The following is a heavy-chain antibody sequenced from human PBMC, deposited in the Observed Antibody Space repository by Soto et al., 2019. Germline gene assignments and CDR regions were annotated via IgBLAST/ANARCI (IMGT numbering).Heavy chain of an antibody. CDR3: ARWGIAAGDY. Sequence: QVQLVESGGGVVQPGRSLRLSCAASGFTFSSYGMHWVRQAPGKGLEWVAVIWYDGSNKYYADSVKGRFTISRDNSKNTLYLQMNSLSAEDTAVYYGARWGIAAGDYWGQGTLVTVSS. CDR1: GFTFSSYG. V-gene: IGHV3-33*01. CDR2: IWYDGSNK. D-gene: IGHD6-13*01. J-gene: IGHJ4*02.